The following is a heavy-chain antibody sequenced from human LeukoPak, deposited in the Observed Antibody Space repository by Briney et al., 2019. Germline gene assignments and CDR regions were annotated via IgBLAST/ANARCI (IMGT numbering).Heavy chain of an antibody. Sequence: PSQTLSLTCTFSGGSISSGDYYWSWIRQPPGKGLEWIGYIYYSGSTYYNPSLKSRVTISVDTSKNQFSLKLSSVTAADTAVYYCARDISIPTENIVVVPAASLDWRQGTLVTVSS. D-gene: IGHD2-2*01. J-gene: IGHJ4*02. CDR2: IYYSGST. CDR1: GGSISSGDYY. V-gene: IGHV4-30-4*08. CDR3: ARDISIPTENIVVVPAASLD.